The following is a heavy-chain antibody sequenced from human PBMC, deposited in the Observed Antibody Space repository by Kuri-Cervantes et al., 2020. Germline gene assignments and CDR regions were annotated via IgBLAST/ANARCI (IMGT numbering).Heavy chain of an antibody. Sequence: ASVKVSCKASGGTFSSYTISWVRQAPGQGLEWMGWISAYNGNTNYAQKLQGRVTMTTDTSTSTAYMELRSLRSDDTAVYYCARDQGVLRFLEWLFCPFDYWGQGTLVTVSS. CDR1: GGTFSSYT. CDR2: ISAYNGNT. CDR3: ARDQGVLRFLEWLFCPFDY. V-gene: IGHV1-18*01. J-gene: IGHJ4*02. D-gene: IGHD3-3*01.